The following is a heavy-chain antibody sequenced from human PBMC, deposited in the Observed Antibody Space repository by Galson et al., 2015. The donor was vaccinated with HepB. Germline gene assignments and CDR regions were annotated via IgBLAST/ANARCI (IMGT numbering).Heavy chain of an antibody. CDR2: LSSSSTYI. Sequence: SLRLSCAASGFTFSDYTMNWVRQAPGKGLGWVSSLSSSSTYIYYADSVKGRFTISRDNARNSLFLQMSSLRAEDTAVYYCARMKSGSHCDYWGQGPLVTVSS. CDR1: GFTFSDYT. V-gene: IGHV3-21*01. CDR3: ARMKSGSHCDY. D-gene: IGHD1-26*01. J-gene: IGHJ4*02.